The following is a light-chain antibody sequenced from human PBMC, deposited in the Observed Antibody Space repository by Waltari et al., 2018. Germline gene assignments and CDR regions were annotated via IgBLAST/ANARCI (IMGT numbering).Light chain of an antibody. Sequence: QSVLTQFPSASGSPGQSVTISCTGTSSDFGSYTYVSWYQHHPGKAPKLMIYEIDKRPSGVPDRFSGSMSGNTASLTVSGLQAEDEADYYCSSYIGTNNWVFGGGTKLTVL. J-gene: IGLJ3*02. CDR2: EID. CDR3: SSYIGTNNWV. V-gene: IGLV2-8*01. CDR1: SSDFGSYTY.